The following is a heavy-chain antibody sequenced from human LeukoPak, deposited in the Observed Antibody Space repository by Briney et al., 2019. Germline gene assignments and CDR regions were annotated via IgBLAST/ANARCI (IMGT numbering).Heavy chain of an antibody. D-gene: IGHD5-18*01. CDR3: LYSYGYAYAA. CDR1: GGTFSSYA. Sequence: ASVKVSCKASGGTFSSYAISWVRQAPGQGLEWMGRIIPIFGTANYAQKFQGRVTITTDESTSTAYMELSSLRSEDTAVYYCLYSYGYAYAAWGQGTLVTVSS. CDR2: IIPIFGTA. V-gene: IGHV1-69*05. J-gene: IGHJ4*02.